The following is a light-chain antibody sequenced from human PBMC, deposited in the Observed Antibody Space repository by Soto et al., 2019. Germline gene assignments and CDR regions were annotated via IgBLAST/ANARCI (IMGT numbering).Light chain of an antibody. CDR2: AAS. CDR1: QSISNY. Sequence: DIQMTQSPSSLSASIGDRVTITCRASQSISNYLNWYQQKPGKAPKLLIYAASSFQSGVPSRFSGSGSGTDGTLTISRRQPEDLATYYCQQSDSTPYTLGQGTKLEIK. CDR3: QQSDSTPYT. J-gene: IGKJ2*01. V-gene: IGKV1-39*01.